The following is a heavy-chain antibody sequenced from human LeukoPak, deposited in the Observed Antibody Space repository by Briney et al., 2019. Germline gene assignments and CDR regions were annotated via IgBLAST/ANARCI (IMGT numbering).Heavy chain of an antibody. J-gene: IGHJ4*02. CDR3: ASNSFDSYGSGSYSVDY. CDR1: GDSISSYY. D-gene: IGHD3-10*01. Sequence: SETLSLTCTVSGDSISSYYWCCFRQPPPRGLEWFGYIDHSESTNSNPSLKSRVTISVVSVKNQLSLKLSSVTAADTAVYYCASNSFDSYGSGSYSVDYWGQGTLVTVSS. V-gene: IGHV4-59*12. CDR2: IDHSEST.